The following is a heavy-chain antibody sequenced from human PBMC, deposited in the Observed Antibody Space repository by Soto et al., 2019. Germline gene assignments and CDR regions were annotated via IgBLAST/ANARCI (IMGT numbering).Heavy chain of an antibody. CDR3: ARGYFDSGHGYDL. CDR2: IFTRDSET. CDR1: GHLFNNHW. Sequence: GESLKISCKGPGHLFNNHWIGWVRQTPGKGLEWMGLIFTRDSETKTSPSFQGHVSFSVDNSINTVYLQWTSLKTTDTGTYFCARGYFDSGHGYDLWGQGTLVTVSS. V-gene: IGHV5-51*01. J-gene: IGHJ5*02. D-gene: IGHD3-10*01.